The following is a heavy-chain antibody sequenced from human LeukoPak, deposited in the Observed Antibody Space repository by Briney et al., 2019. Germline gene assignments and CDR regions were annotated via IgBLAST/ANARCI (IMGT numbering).Heavy chain of an antibody. D-gene: IGHD1-26*01. Sequence: GGSLRLSCAASGFTFSSYSMNWVRQAPGKGLEWVSSISSSSSYIYYADSVKGRFTISRDNAKNSLYLQMNSLRAEDTAVYYCAREGGVGATTPFDYWGQGTLVTVSS. CDR2: ISSSSSYI. CDR3: AREGGVGATTPFDY. CDR1: GFTFSSYS. V-gene: IGHV3-21*01. J-gene: IGHJ4*02.